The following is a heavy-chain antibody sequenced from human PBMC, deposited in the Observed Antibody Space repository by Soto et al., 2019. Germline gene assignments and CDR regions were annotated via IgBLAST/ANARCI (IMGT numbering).Heavy chain of an antibody. D-gene: IGHD3-22*01. CDR2: IIPIIGPA. V-gene: IGHV1-69*01. CDR1: GGTFTYYG. J-gene: IGHJ5*02. CDR3: GRDLGTRIAGHPRRETYGWLDP. Sequence: QVQLVQSGAEVKRPGSSVKLSCKASGGTFTYYGISWVRQAPGQGLEWMGGIIPIIGPATYAQKFQGRLTITADESTSTADMELRSLRSDDTALYYCGRDLGTRIAGHPRRETYGWLDPWGEGTLVTVSS.